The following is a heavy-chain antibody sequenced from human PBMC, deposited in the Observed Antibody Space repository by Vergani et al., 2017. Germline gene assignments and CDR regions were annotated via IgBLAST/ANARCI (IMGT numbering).Heavy chain of an antibody. CDR2: ISSSSSYI. J-gene: IGHJ6*02. D-gene: IGHD2/OR15-2a*01. Sequence: EVQLVESGGGLVKPGGSLRLSCAASGFTFSSYSMNWVRQAPGKGLEWVSSISSSSSYIYYADSVKGQFTISRDNAKNSLYLQMNSLRAEDTAVYYCARDHEDNIRVHYYGMDVWGQGTTVTVSS. CDR1: GFTFSSYS. V-gene: IGHV3-21*01. CDR3: ARDHEDNIRVHYYGMDV.